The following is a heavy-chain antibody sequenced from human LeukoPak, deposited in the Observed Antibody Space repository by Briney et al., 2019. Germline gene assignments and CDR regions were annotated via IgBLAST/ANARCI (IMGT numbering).Heavy chain of an antibody. CDR1: GGSISSSSYY. V-gene: IGHV4-39*01. Sequence: PSETLSLTXTVSGGSISSSSYYWGWIRQPPGKGLEWIGSIDYSGRSYYNPYLKSRVTISVDTSKNQFSLKLSSVTAADTAVYYCARHSRPLFDYWGQGTLVTVSS. CDR3: ARHSRPLFDY. J-gene: IGHJ4*02. D-gene: IGHD6-13*01. CDR2: IDYSGRS.